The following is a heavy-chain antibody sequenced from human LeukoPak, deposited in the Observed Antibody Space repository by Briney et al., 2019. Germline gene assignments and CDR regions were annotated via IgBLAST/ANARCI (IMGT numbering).Heavy chain of an antibody. CDR2: INHSGST. CDR3: ARDSSGWYYWFDP. V-gene: IGHV4-39*07. D-gene: IGHD6-19*01. Sequence: PSETLSLTCTVSGGSISSSNYYWSWIRQPPGKGLEWIGEINHSGSTNYNPSLKSRVTISVDTSKNQFSLKLSSVTAADTAVYYCARDSSGWYYWFDPWGQGTLVTVSS. CDR1: GGSISSSNYY. J-gene: IGHJ5*02.